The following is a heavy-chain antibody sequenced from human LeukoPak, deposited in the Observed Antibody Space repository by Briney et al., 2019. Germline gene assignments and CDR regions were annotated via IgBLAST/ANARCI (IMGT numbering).Heavy chain of an antibody. CDR2: IWYDGSNK. CDR3: AREYCSSTSCYYYYYGMDV. Sequence: GRSLRLSCAASGFTFSSYGMHWVRQAPGKGLEWVAVIWYDGSNKYYADSVKGRFTISRDNAKNSLYLQMNSLRAEDTAVYYCAREYCSSTSCYYYYYGMDVWGQGTTVTVSS. V-gene: IGHV3-33*01. D-gene: IGHD2-2*01. J-gene: IGHJ6*02. CDR1: GFTFSSYG.